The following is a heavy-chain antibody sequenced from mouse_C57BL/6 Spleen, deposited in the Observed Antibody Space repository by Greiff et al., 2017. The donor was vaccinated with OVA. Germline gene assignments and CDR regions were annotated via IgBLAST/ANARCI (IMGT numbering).Heavy chain of an antibody. V-gene: IGHV1-80*01. CDR1: GYAFSSYW. CDR2: IYPGDGDT. D-gene: IGHD1-1*01. J-gene: IGHJ2*01. CDR3: ARRHYGSRYDYFDY. Sequence: QVQLQQSGAELVKPGASVKISCKASGYAFSSYWMNWVKQRPGKGLEWIGQIYPGDGDTNYNGKFKGKATLTADKSSSTAYMQLSSLTSEDSAVYFCARRHYGSRYDYFDYWGQGTTLTVSS.